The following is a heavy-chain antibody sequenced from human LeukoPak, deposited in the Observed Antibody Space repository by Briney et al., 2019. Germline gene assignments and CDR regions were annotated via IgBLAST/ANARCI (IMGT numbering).Heavy chain of an antibody. CDR1: GYTFTGYY. D-gene: IGHD3-22*01. J-gene: IGHJ4*02. CDR2: INPNSGGT. CDR3: ARSREYYDSSGVY. V-gene: IGHV1-2*02. Sequence: ASVTVSCKASGYTFTGYYMHWVRQAPGQGLEWMGWINPNSGGTNYAQKLQGRVTMTTDTSTSTAYMELRSLRSDDTAVYYCARSREYYDSSGVYWGQGTLVTVSS.